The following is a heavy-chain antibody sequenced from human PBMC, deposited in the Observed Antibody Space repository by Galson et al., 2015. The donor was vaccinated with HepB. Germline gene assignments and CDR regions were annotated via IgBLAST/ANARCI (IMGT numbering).Heavy chain of an antibody. CDR1: GGSISSSSYY. V-gene: IGHV4-39*07. D-gene: IGHD3-9*01. CDR3: ARGLRYFDWERYFDY. J-gene: IGHJ4*02. CDR2: IYYSGST. Sequence: ETLSLTCTVSGGSISSSSYYWGWIRQPPGKGLEWIGSIYYSGSTYYNPSLKSRVTISVDTSKNQFSLKLSSVTAADTAVYYCARGLRYFDWERYFDYWGQGTLVTVSS.